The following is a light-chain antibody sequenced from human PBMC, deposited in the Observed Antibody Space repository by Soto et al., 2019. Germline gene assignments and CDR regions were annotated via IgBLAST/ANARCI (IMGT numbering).Light chain of an antibody. CDR1: SSDVGAYNH. J-gene: IGLJ1*01. CDR3: CSYAGSQTYV. V-gene: IGLV2-11*01. CDR2: DVT. Sequence: QSALTQPRSVSGSPGQSVTIFCTGTSSDVGAYNHVSWYQQHPGKAPKLMIYDVTKRPSGAPDRFSGSKSGNTASLTISGLQAEDEADYYCCSYAGSQTYVFGSGTKLTVL.